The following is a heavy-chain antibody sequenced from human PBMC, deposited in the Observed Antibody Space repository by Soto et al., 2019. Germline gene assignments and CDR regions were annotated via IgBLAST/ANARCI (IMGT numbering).Heavy chain of an antibody. J-gene: IGHJ3*02. Sequence: QMHLVESGGGVVQPGGSLRLSCAASGFTFVAYTMHWVRQAPGKGLEWVTDISYDGNRERYTDPVKGRFAVSRDNPKSTVYLQMNSLRPEDTAVYYCARDGYSGRSDGFDIWGQGTMFTVSS. V-gene: IGHV3-30*09. CDR1: GFTFVAYT. CDR2: ISYDGNRE. CDR3: ARDGYSGRSDGFDI. D-gene: IGHD1-26*01.